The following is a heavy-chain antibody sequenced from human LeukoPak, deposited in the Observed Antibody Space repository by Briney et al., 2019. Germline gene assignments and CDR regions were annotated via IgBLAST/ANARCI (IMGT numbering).Heavy chain of an antibody. CDR1: GFTFSSYA. D-gene: IGHD3-16*01. J-gene: IGHJ4*02. CDR3: AKTPRGGAGPSDY. CDR2: ISSSGGSS. V-gene: IGHV3-23*01. Sequence: GGSLRLSCAASGFTFSSYAMSWVRQAPGKGLEWVSAISSSGGSSYYAGSVKGRFTISRDNSKNTLYLQMNSLRAEDTAVYYCAKTPRGGAGPSDYWGQGTLVTVSS.